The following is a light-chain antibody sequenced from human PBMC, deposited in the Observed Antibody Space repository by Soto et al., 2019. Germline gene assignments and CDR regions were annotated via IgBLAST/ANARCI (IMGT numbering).Light chain of an antibody. CDR2: DAS. Sequence: DIQMTQSRSTLSASVGDRVTITCRASQSIRSWLAWYQQKPGKAPKLLIYDASSLERGVPSRFSGSGSGTEFTLTISSLQPDDFATYYCQQYITYRTFGQGTKVEIK. CDR1: QSIRSW. J-gene: IGKJ1*01. CDR3: QQYITYRT. V-gene: IGKV1-5*01.